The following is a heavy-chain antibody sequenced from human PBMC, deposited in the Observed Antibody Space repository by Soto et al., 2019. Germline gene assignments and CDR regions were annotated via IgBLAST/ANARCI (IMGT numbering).Heavy chain of an antibody. D-gene: IGHD6-25*01. CDR1: GGTFSSYT. CDR3: ARIAAGRYYFDY. Sequence: SVKVSCKASGGTFSSYTISRVRQAPGQGLEWMGRIIPILGIANYAQKFQGRVTITADKSTSTAYMELSSLRSEDTAVYYCARIAAGRYYFDYWGQGTLVTVSS. V-gene: IGHV1-69*02. CDR2: IIPILGIA. J-gene: IGHJ4*02.